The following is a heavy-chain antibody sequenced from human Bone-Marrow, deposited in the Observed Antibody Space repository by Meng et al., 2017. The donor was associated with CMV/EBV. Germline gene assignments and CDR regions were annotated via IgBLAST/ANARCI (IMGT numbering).Heavy chain of an antibody. D-gene: IGHD2-2*01. CDR3: AKDFRGYCSTTSCPLGWFDP. CDR2: ISGSGGST. V-gene: IGHV3-23*01. Sequence: GGSLRLSCAASGFTFSSYAMSWVRQAPGKGLEWVSAISGSGGSTYYADSVKGRFTISRDNSKNTLYLQMNSLRAEDTAVYYCAKDFRGYCSTTSCPLGWFDPWGQENLVTVYS. CDR1: GFTFSSYA. J-gene: IGHJ5*02.